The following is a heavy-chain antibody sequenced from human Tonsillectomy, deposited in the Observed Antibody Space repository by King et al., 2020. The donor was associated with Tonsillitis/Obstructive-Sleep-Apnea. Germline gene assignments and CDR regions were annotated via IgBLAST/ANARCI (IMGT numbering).Heavy chain of an antibody. CDR3: AKASIIGTTPTYYYMDV. Sequence: VQLVESGGGVVQPGRSLRLSCAASGFTFSSYGMHWVRQATGKGLEWVSVISSDVTTKFYADSVKGRFTISRDNSKNTLYLLMNSLRLEDTAVYYCAKASIIGTTPTYYYMDVWGKGTTVTVSS. CDR2: ISSDVTTK. D-gene: IGHD1-7*01. J-gene: IGHJ6*03. CDR1: GFTFSSYG. V-gene: IGHV3-30*18.